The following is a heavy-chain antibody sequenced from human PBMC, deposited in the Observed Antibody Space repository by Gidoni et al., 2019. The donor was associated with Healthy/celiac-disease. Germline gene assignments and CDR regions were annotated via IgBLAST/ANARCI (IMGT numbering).Heavy chain of an antibody. CDR2: MSWDGGST. V-gene: IGHV3-43*01. CDR3: AKDKSIVPYGGYGMDV. D-gene: IGHD3-16*01. Sequence: EVQLVESGGVVVQPGGSLRLSCAASGFTFDAYTMHWVRQAPGKGLEWVSLMSWDGGSTYYADAVKGRFTISRDNSKNSLYLQMNSLRTEDTALYYCAKDKSIVPYGGYGMDVWGQGTTVTVSS. CDR1: GFTFDAYT. J-gene: IGHJ6*02.